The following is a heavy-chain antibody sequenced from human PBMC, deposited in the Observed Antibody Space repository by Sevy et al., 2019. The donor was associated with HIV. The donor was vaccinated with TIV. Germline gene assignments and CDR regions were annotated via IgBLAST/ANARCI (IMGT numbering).Heavy chain of an antibody. CDR3: ARSSGIAVAGTADDNWFDP. CDR2: INHSGST. D-gene: IGHD6-19*01. J-gene: IGHJ5*02. Sequence: SETLSLACAVYGGSFSGYYWSWIRQPPGKGLEWIGEINHSGSTNYNPSLKSRVTISVDTSKNQFSLKLISVTAADTAVYYCARSSGIAVAGTADDNWFDPWGQGTMVTVSS. CDR1: GGSFSGYY. V-gene: IGHV4-34*01.